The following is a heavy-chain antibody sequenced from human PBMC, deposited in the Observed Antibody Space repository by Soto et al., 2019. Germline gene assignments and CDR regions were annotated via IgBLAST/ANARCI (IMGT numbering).Heavy chain of an antibody. J-gene: IGHJ6*02. CDR1: GYAFTSHG. V-gene: IGHV1-18*01. D-gene: IGHD2-2*01. CDR3: ARGYCSSSSCRSYGYYSYGLDV. Sequence: QVQLVQSGAEVKKPGDSVKVSCKASGYAFTSHGVSWVRQAPGQGLEWMGWISGYNGNTNNAQKFQGRVTMTTDTSTSTAYRDLRTLRPDDTAVYYCARGYCSSSSCRSYGYYSYGLDVWGQGTTVTVSS. CDR2: ISGYNGNT.